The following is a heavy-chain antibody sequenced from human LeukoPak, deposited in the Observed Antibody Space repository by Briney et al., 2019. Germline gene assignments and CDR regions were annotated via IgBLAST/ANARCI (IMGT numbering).Heavy chain of an antibody. Sequence: ASVKVSCKAAGYTFTYYIHWVRQAHGQGLEWMGRINPNTGGADYAQKFQGRVTMTRDTSIRTASMLLSGLRSDDTAVYYCAREVGYSTSKSGRFDPWGQGTLVIVSS. J-gene: IGHJ5*02. D-gene: IGHD6-13*01. V-gene: IGHV1-2*06. CDR3: AREVGYSTSKSGRFDP. CDR2: INPNTGGA. CDR1: GYTFTYY.